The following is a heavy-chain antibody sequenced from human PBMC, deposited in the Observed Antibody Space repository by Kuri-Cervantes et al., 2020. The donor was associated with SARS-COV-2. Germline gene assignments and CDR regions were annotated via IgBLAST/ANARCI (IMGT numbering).Heavy chain of an antibody. Sequence: GALRLSCAASGFTFSSYAMSWVRQAPGKGLEWVSAISGSGGSTYYADSVKGRFTISRDNSKNTLYLQMNSLRAEDTAVYYCARDLRLGKSLDYWGQGTLVTVSS. CDR2: ISGSGGST. CDR3: ARDLRLGKSLDY. J-gene: IGHJ4*02. V-gene: IGHV3-23*01. D-gene: IGHD7-27*01. CDR1: GFTFSSYA.